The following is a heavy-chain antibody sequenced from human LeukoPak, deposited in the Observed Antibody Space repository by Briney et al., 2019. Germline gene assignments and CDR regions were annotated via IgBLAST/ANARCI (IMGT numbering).Heavy chain of an antibody. J-gene: IGHJ6*02. CDR2: ISYDGSNT. Sequence: GGSLRLSCAASGFTLSAYAMHWVRQAPGKGLEWVAVISYDGSNTYYADSVKGRFPISRDDSKSTLYLQMNSLRDQDTGMYYCARDQSPATFYYYGMDVWGQGTTVSVS. CDR1: GFTLSAYA. CDR3: ARDQSPATFYYYGMDV. D-gene: IGHD1-26*01. V-gene: IGHV3-30-3*01.